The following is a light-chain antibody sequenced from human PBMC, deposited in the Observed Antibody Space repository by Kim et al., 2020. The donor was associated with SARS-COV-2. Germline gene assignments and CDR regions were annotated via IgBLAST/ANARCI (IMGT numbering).Light chain of an antibody. CDR1: RSDVGSYNR. CDR3: CSYVV. J-gene: IGLJ2*01. Sequence: VSGSPGQSSNITCTGTRSDVGSYNRVSWYQQHAGKAPKLMIYEVSKRPSGVSNRFAGSKSGNTASLTISGLQAEDEADYYCCSYVVFGGGTQLTVL. CDR2: EVS. V-gene: IGLV2-23*02.